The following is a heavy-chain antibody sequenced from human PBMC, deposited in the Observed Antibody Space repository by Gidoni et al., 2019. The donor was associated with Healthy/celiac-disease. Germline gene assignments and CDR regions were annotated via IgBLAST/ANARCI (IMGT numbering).Heavy chain of an antibody. V-gene: IGHV1-2*02. J-gene: IGHJ3*02. CDR2: INPNSGGT. CDR3: ARVPREQWLVGYDAFDI. Sequence: QVQLVQSGAEVKKPGASVKVSCKASGYTFTGYYMHWVRQAPGQGLEWMGWINPNSGGTNYAQKFQGRVTMTRDTSISTAYMELSRLRSDDTAVYYCARVPREQWLVGYDAFDIWGQGTMVTVSS. CDR1: GYTFTGYY. D-gene: IGHD6-19*01.